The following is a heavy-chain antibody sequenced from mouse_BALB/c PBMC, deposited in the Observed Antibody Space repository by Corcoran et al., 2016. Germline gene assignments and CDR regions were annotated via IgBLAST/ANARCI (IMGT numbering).Heavy chain of an antibody. CDR1: GYTFTSYV. CDR3: AREGRRGYFDV. CDR2: INPYNDGT. Sequence: EVQLQQSGPELVKPGASVKMSCKASGYTFTSYVMHWVKQKPGQGLELIGYINPYNDGTKYNEKFKGKATLTSDKSSSTAYMELSSLTSEDSAVYYCAREGRRGYFDVWGAGTTVTVSS. V-gene: IGHV1S136*01. J-gene: IGHJ1*01.